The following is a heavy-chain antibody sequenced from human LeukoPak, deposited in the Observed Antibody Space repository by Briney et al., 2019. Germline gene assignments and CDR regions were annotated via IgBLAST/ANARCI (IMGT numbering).Heavy chain of an antibody. CDR3: ARDRLDIVVVPAAMTHDYYYYMDV. V-gene: IGHV3-53*01. CDR1: GFTVSSNY. Sequence: GGSLRLSCAASGFTVSSNYMSWVRQAPGKGLEWVSVIYSGGSTYYEDSVKGRFITSRDNSKNTLYLQMNSLRADDTAVYYCARDRLDIVVVPAAMTHDYYYYMDVWGKGTTVTVSS. J-gene: IGHJ6*03. CDR2: IYSGGST. D-gene: IGHD2-2*01.